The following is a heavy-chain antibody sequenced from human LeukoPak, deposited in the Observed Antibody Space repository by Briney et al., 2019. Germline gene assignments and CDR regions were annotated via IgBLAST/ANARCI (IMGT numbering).Heavy chain of an antibody. CDR1: GGSFSGYY. CDR2: INNSGSI. V-gene: IGHV4-34*01. D-gene: IGHD1-14*01. CDR3: ARARKTEAIAS. Sequence: SETLSLTCAVYGGSFSGYYWTWIRQSPGKGLQWIGEINNSGSINRDASLKSRVTLSVDTSKNQFSLKLPSVPPAHTAVYYCARARKTEAIASWSQGTLVTVSS. J-gene: IGHJ1*01.